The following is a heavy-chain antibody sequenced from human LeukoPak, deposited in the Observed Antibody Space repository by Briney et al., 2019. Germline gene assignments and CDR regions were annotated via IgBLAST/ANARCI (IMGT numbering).Heavy chain of an antibody. Sequence: NPSETLSLTCTVSGGSISSGGYYWSWIRQHPGKGLEWIGYMYYSGSTNYNPSLKSRITISVDTSKNQFSLKLSSVTAADTAVYYCASGSSVSYFDYWGQGTLVTVSS. D-gene: IGHD2-2*01. CDR1: GGSISSGGYY. J-gene: IGHJ4*02. CDR2: MYYSGST. V-gene: IGHV4-31*03. CDR3: ASGSSVSYFDY.